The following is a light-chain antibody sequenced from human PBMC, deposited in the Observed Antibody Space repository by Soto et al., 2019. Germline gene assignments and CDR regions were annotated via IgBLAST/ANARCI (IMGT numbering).Light chain of an antibody. Sequence: SYELTQPPSVSVSPGQTASITCSGDKLGDKYACWCQQKPGQSPVLVIYQDSKRPSGIPERFSGSNSGNTATLTISGLKVEDEADYYCCSSGGSPTYVFGTGTKVTVL. V-gene: IGLV3-1*01. CDR2: QDS. J-gene: IGLJ1*01. CDR3: CSSGGSPTYV. CDR1: KLGDKY.